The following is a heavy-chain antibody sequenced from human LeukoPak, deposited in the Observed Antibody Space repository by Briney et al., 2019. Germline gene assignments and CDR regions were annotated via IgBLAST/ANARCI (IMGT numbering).Heavy chain of an antibody. Sequence: SETLSLTCTASGDSISCNSNYWGWIRQPPGKGLEWIGSIYYSGTTYYTPSLKSRVSISVDTSKNQFSLRLNSPTASETAVYFWARHHAHYFYYIAVWGKGTTVIVSS. CDR1: GDSISCNSNY. J-gene: IGHJ6*03. CDR3: ARHHAHYFYYIAV. V-gene: IGHV4-39*01. CDR2: IYYSGTT.